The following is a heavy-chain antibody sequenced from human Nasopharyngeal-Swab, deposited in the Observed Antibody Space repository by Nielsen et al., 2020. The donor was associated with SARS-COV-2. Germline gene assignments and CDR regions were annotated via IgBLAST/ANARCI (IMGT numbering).Heavy chain of an antibody. V-gene: IGHV4-59*01. J-gene: IGHJ4*02. D-gene: IGHD5-18*01. CDR2: IYYSGST. Sequence: SETLSLTCTVSGGSISNYYWSWIRQPPGKGLEWIGYIYYSGSTNYNPSLKSRVTISVDTSKNQFSLKLSSVTAADTAVYYCARGYGRGYFDYWGQGTLVTVSS. CDR3: ARGYGRGYFDY. CDR1: GGSISNYY.